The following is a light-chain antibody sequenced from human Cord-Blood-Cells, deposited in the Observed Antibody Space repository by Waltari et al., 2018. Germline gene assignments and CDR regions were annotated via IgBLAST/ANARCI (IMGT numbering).Light chain of an antibody. CDR1: ALPQQY. CDR2: KDS. Sequence: SYELTQPPSVSVSPGQTARTPCSGDALPQQYAYWYQQKPGQAPVLVIYKDSERPSGIPERFSGSSSGTTVTLTISGVQAEDEADYYCQSADSSGTSYVFGTGTKVTVL. CDR3: QSADSSGTSYV. V-gene: IGLV3-25*03. J-gene: IGLJ1*01.